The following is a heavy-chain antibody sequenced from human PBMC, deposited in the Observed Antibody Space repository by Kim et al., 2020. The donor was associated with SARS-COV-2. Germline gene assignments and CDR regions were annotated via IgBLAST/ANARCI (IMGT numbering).Heavy chain of an antibody. D-gene: IGHD4-4*01. CDR3: ARDMNPTVYDY. CDR1: GYTFKSYP. J-gene: IGHJ4*02. CDR2: VNAANDKT. Sequence: ASVKVSCKPSGYTFKSYPIHWLRQAPGQRLEWMGWVNAANDKTKYSQKFQGRVTITRDTSANTAYMDLSSLTSEDTAIYYCARDMNPTVYDYWGQGTLVT. V-gene: IGHV1-3*01.